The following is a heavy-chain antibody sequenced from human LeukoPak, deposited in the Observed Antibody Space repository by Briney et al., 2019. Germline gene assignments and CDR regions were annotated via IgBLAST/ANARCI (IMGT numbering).Heavy chain of an antibody. Sequence: GASVKVSCKASGYTFTSYYMHWVRQAPGQGLEWMGIINPSGGSTSYAQKFQGRVTMTRDTSTSTVYMELSSLRSEDTAVYYCARLSRFWSGSYYFDYWGQGTLVTVSS. CDR2: INPSGGST. J-gene: IGHJ4*02. D-gene: IGHD3-3*01. CDR3: ARLSRFWSGSYYFDY. V-gene: IGHV1-46*01. CDR1: GYTFTSYY.